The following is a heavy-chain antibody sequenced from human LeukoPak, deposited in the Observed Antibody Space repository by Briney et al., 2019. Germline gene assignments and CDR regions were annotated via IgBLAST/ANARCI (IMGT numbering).Heavy chain of an antibody. CDR1: GYIFTGYY. CDR3: ASFAPPMDGSGSYLWDAADLHFDY. V-gene: IGHV1-69*13. Sequence: SVKVSCKASGYIFTGYYMHWVRQAPGQGLEWMGGIIPIFGTANYAQKFQGRVTITADESTSTAYMELSSLRSEDTAVYYCASFAPPMDGSGSYLWDAADLHFDYWGQGTLVTVSS. J-gene: IGHJ4*02. CDR2: IIPIFGTA. D-gene: IGHD3-10*01.